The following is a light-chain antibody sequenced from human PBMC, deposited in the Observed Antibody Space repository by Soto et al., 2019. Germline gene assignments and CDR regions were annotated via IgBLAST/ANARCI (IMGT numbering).Light chain of an antibody. Sequence: DIQMTQSPSSLSASVGDTVTVTCRASQPIGTSLHWYQQKPGKAPKVLISAASRLQSGVPSRFSGSGSGTHFALTISNLQPEDFATYYCQPGYTTLLTFGQGTKVELK. CDR2: AAS. CDR1: QPIGTS. CDR3: QPGYTTLLT. J-gene: IGKJ1*01. V-gene: IGKV1-39*01.